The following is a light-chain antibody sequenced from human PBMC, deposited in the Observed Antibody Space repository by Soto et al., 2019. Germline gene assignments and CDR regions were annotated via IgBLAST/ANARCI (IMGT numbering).Light chain of an antibody. CDR1: QSISSW. Sequence: DIQMTQSPSTLSASVGDRVTITCRASQSISSWLAWYQQKAGKAPKLLIYKASNLGSGVPSRFSGSGSGTEFTLTISSLQPDDFATYYCQQDNRDPLTFGGGTKVEIK. V-gene: IGKV1-5*03. CDR2: KAS. CDR3: QQDNRDPLT. J-gene: IGKJ4*01.